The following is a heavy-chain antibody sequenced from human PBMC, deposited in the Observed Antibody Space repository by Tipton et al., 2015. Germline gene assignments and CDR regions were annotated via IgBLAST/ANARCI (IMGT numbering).Heavy chain of an antibody. V-gene: IGHV4-59*01. J-gene: IGHJ4*02. CDR2: IYYTGST. CDR1: GDSINRYY. CDR3: ARHKDSGTYPLDY. D-gene: IGHD3-10*01. Sequence: TLSLTCSVSGDSINRYYWSWIRQPPGKGLECIGYIYYTGSTHYNPSLKSRVSMSVDTSKNQISLKLTSATAADTAIYYCARHKDSGTYPLDYWGQGTLVTVSS.